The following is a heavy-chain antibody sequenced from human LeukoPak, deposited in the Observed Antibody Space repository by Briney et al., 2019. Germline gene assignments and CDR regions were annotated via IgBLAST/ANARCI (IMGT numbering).Heavy chain of an antibody. CDR3: ARDRGDGYNYVFYFDY. V-gene: IGHV3-23*01. Sequence: GGSLRLSCAVSGITLSNYGMSWVRQAPGKGLEWVAGISDSGGSTNYADSVKGRFTISRDNPKNTLYLQMNSLRAEDTAVYYCARDRGDGYNYVFYFDYWGQGTLVTVSS. CDR1: GITLSNYG. J-gene: IGHJ4*02. D-gene: IGHD5-24*01. CDR2: ISDSGGST.